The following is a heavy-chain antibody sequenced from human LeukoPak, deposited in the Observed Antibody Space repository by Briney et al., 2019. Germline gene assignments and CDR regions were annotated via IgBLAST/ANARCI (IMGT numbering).Heavy chain of an antibody. CDR2: IYYSGST. J-gene: IGHJ4*02. CDR3: ARSIVLMVYAVLYYFDY. CDR1: GGSISSYY. Sequence: PSETLSLTCTVSGGSISSYYWSWIRQPPGKGLEWIGSIYYSGSTYYNPSLKSRVTISVDTSKNQFSLKLSSVTAADTAVYYCARSIVLMVYAVLYYFDYWGQGTLVTVSS. V-gene: IGHV4-59*12. D-gene: IGHD2-8*01.